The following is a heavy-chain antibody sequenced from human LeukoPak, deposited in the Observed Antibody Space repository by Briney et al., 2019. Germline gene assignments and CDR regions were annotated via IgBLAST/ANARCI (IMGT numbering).Heavy chain of an antibody. V-gene: IGHV3-53*04. J-gene: IGHJ3*02. D-gene: IGHD3-22*01. CDR1: GFTVSSNY. CDR2: IYSGGST. CDR3: ARDSYHSSGYPYHAFDI. Sequence: GGSLRLSCAASGFTVSSNYMSWVRQAPGKGLEWVSVIYSGGSTYYADSVKGRFTISRHNSKNTLYLQMNSLRAEDTAVYYCARDSYHSSGYPYHAFDIWGQGTMVTVSS.